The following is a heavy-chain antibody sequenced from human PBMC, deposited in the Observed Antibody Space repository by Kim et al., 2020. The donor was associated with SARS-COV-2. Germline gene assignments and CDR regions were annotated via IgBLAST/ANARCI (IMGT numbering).Heavy chain of an antibody. V-gene: IGHV3-30*18. CDR2: ISYDGSNK. J-gene: IGHJ4*02. Sequence: GGSLRLSCAASGFTFSSYGMHWVRQAPGKGLEWVAVISYDGSNKYYADSVKGRFTISRDNSKNTLYLQMNSLRAEDTAVYYCAKDRTDKQQRSPGGLDYWGQGTLVTVSS. CDR1: GFTFSSYG. D-gene: IGHD6-13*01. CDR3: AKDRTDKQQRSPGGLDY.